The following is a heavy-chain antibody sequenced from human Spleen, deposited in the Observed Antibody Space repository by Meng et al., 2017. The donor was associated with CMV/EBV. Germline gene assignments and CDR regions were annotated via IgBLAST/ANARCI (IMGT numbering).Heavy chain of an antibody. CDR1: GFTFSSYG. Sequence: GGSLRLSCAASGFTFSSYGMHWVRQAPGKGLEWVSYISSSSSTIYYADSVKGRFTISRDNAKNSLYLQMNSLRAEDTAVYYCARPNYYDSSGYYYFDYWGQGTLVTVSS. V-gene: IGHV3-48*04. CDR3: ARPNYYDSSGYYYFDY. CDR2: ISSSSSTI. D-gene: IGHD3-22*01. J-gene: IGHJ4*02.